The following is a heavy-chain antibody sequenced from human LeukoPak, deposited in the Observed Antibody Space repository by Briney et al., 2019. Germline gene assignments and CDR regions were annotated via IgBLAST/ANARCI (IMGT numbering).Heavy chain of an antibody. CDR1: GFTFGSDA. CDR3: AKGGGYVTYYYMDV. D-gene: IGHD5-12*01. V-gene: IGHV3-23*01. CDR2: ISGSGGST. Sequence: PGGSLRLSCAASGFTFGSDAMSWVRQAPGKGLEWVSAISGSGGSTYYADSVKGRFTISRDNSKNTLYLQMNSLRAEDTAVYYCAKGGGYVTYYYMDVWGKGTTVTASS. J-gene: IGHJ6*03.